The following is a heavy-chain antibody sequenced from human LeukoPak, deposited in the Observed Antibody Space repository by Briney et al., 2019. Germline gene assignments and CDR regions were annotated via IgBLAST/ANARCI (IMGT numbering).Heavy chain of an antibody. D-gene: IGHD6-13*01. CDR1: GYSFTSYW. J-gene: IGHJ3*02. Sequence: GESLRFSCQGSGYSFTSYWISWVRQMPGKGLEWMGRIDPSDSYTNYSPSFQGHVTISANKSISTAYLQWSSLKASDTAMYYCARHEGIAAAGHDAFDIWGQGTMVTVSS. V-gene: IGHV5-10-1*01. CDR3: ARHEGIAAAGHDAFDI. CDR2: IDPSDSYT.